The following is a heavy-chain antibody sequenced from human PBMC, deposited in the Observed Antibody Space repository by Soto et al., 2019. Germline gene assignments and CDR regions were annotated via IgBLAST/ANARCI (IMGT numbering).Heavy chain of an antibody. CDR1: GFSFSDYA. Sequence: EVHLLESGGALVQPGGSLTLSCAASGFSFSDYAMSWVRQAPGKGLEWVSSISRTGDSAYYADSVKGRFAISRDRSKNWLSLQMNSLRVEDTVVYYCAKGPDGSGYYHNWFDSWGQGTLITVSS. CDR2: ISRTGDSA. V-gene: IGHV3-23*01. D-gene: IGHD3-22*01. J-gene: IGHJ5*01. CDR3: AKGPDGSGYYHNWFDS.